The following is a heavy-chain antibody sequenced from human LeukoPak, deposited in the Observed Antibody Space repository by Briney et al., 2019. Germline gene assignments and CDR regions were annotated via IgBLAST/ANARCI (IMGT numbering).Heavy chain of an antibody. D-gene: IGHD4-17*01. V-gene: IGHV4-39*01. CDR2: IYYSGST. CDR3: ARRGRYGATYFDY. CDR1: GDSISSSTDY. J-gene: IGHJ4*02. Sequence: PSETLSLTCTVSGDSISSSTDYWGWIRQPPGKGLEWIGSIYYSGSTYYNPSLKSRVTISVDTSKNQFSLKLSSVTAADTAVYYCARRGRYGATYFDYWGQGTLVTVSS.